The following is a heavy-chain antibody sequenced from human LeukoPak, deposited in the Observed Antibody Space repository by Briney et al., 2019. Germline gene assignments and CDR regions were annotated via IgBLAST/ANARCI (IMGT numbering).Heavy chain of an antibody. CDR1: GFTFSSYA. CDR2: ISGSGGST. D-gene: IGHD6-6*01. CDR3: AKDSYSSSSVKWYFDL. V-gene: IGHV3-23*01. J-gene: IGHJ2*01. Sequence: GGSLRLSGAASGFTFSSYAMSWVRQAPGKGLEWVSAISGSGGSTYYADSVKGRFTISRDNSKNTLYLQMNSLRAEDTAVYYCAKDSYSSSSVKWYFDLWGRGTLVTVSS.